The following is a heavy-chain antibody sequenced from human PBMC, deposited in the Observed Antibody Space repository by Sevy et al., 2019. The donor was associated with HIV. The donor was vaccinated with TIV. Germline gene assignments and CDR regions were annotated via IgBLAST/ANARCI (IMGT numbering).Heavy chain of an antibody. Sequence: GGSLRLSCEISGFTFSSYWMSWLRQAPGKGLEWVAIINENGSQKYHVDPVKGRFSISRDNAKKSVYLQMSSLRAEDTAVYYCARAPASGLRYFDRAYIDYWGQGTLVTVSS. V-gene: IGHV3-7*01. J-gene: IGHJ4*02. CDR1: GFTFSSYW. CDR2: INENGSQK. D-gene: IGHD3-9*01. CDR3: ARAPASGLRYFDRAYIDY.